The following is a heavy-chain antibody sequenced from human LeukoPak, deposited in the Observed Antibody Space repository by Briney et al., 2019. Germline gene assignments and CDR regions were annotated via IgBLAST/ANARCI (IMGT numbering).Heavy chain of an antibody. J-gene: IGHJ6*03. D-gene: IGHD2-8*01. CDR1: GFTFSSYS. Sequence: GGSLRLSCAASGFTFSSYSMNWVRQAPGKGLEWVSSISSSSSYIYYADSVKGRFTISRDNAKNSLYLQMNSLRAEDTAVYYCVLMVYARLSYYYYMDVWGKGTTVTVSS. V-gene: IGHV3-21*01. CDR3: VLMVYARLSYYYYMDV. CDR2: ISSSSSYI.